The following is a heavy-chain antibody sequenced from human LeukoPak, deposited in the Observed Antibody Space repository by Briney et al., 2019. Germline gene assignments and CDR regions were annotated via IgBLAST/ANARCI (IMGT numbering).Heavy chain of an antibody. CDR3: AKPARTDAFDI. CDR1: GFTFNEHY. D-gene: IGHD1-14*01. Sequence: PGGSLRLSCATSGFTFNEHYLGWVRQAPGKGLEWVSYISSSGSTIYYADSVKGRFTISRDNAKNSLYLQMNSLRAEDTAVYYCAKPARTDAFDIWGQGTMITVSS. J-gene: IGHJ3*02. V-gene: IGHV3-11*01. CDR2: ISSSGSTI.